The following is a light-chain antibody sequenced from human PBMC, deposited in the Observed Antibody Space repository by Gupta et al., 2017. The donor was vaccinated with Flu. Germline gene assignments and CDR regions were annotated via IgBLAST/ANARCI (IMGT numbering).Light chain of an antibody. Sequence: NFMLTQPHSVSESPGKTVTISCTRSSGSIASNYVQWYQQRPDSSPTTVICEDNQRPPGVPDRFSASIDSSANSASLTVSGQEAEDEAGYYCQSYDSSNPVVFGGGTKLTVL. J-gene: IGLJ2*01. CDR2: EDN. CDR1: SGSIASNY. CDR3: QSYDSSNPVV. V-gene: IGLV6-57*01.